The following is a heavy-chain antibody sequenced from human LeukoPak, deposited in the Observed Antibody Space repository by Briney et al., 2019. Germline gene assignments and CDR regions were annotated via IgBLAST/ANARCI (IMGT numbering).Heavy chain of an antibody. CDR2: IDSSEST. CDR3: ARVGGQRIYFDY. Sequence: SETLSLTCTVSDGSISSYYWSWIRQPPGEGLEWIGHIDSSESTNYNPSLKSRVTIYIDTTKNKLSLHLSSVTAADTAVYYCARVGGQRIYFDYWGQGTLVTVSS. J-gene: IGHJ4*02. D-gene: IGHD2/OR15-2a*01. CDR1: DGSISSYY. V-gene: IGHV4-59*01.